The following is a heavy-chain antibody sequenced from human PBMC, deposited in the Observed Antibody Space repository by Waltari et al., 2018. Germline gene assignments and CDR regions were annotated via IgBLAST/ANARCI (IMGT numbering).Heavy chain of an antibody. CDR3: AIGGVETSWYWRY. CDR2: IKTDGSET. J-gene: IGHJ4*02. V-gene: IGHV3-7*01. D-gene: IGHD6-13*01. Sequence: EVQVVESGGGLVQPGGSLGLSCAGAGFTFMRSWMTWVRQAPGKGLEWVANIKTDGSETYYVDSVKGRFTISRDNTKNSLYLQMSSLRAEDTAVYYCAIGGVETSWYWRYWGQGTLVTVSS. CDR1: GFTFMRSW.